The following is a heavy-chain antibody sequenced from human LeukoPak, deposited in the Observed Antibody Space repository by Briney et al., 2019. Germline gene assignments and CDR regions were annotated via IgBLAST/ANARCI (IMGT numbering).Heavy chain of an antibody. CDR1: GGSISSGGYS. D-gene: IGHD3-22*01. V-gene: IGHV4-30-4*07. Sequence: SETLSLTCAVSGGSISSGGYSWSWIRQPPGKGLEWIGYIYYSGSTYYNPSLKSRVTISVDTSKNQFSLKLSSVTAADTAVYYCARGHYYDSSGFSFDPWGQGTLVTVSS. CDR3: ARGHYYDSSGFSFDP. J-gene: IGHJ5*02. CDR2: IYYSGST.